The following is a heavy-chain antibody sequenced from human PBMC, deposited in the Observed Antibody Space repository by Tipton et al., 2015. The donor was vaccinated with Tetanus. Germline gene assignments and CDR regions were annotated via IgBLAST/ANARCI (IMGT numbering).Heavy chain of an antibody. CDR1: GGSVSSGSYY. V-gene: IGHV4-61*01. J-gene: IGHJ4*02. CDR2: IYYSGST. CDR3: ARARIFGSSWGVDY. Sequence: LTCTVSGGSVSSGSYYWSWIRQPPGKGLEWIGYIYYSGSTNYNPSLKSRVTISVDTSKNQFSLKLSSVTAADTAVYYCARARIFGSSWGVDYWGQGTLVTVSS. D-gene: IGHD6-13*01.